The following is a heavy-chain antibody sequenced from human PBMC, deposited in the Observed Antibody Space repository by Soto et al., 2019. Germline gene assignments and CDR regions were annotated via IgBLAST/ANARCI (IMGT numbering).Heavy chain of an antibody. Sequence: EVQLVESGGGLVQPGRSLRLSCAASGFTFDDYAMHWVRQAPGKGLEWVSGISWNSGSIGYADSVKGRFTISRDNAKNSLYLQMNSLRAEDTALYYCAKDQGGDGDYGWFDPWGKGTLVTVSS. CDR3: AKDQGGDGDYGWFDP. CDR2: ISWNSGSI. V-gene: IGHV3-9*01. CDR1: GFTFDDYA. D-gene: IGHD4-17*01. J-gene: IGHJ5*02.